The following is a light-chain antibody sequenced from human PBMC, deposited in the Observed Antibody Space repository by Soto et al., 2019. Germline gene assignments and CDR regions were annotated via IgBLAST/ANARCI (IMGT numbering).Light chain of an antibody. CDR1: QSVSSRY. CDR3: QQYGGSPPYT. V-gene: IGKV3-20*01. Sequence: EIVLTQSPGTLSLSPGERATLSCRASQSVSSRYLTWYQQKPGQAPRLLIYGASSRATGIPDRFSGAGSETDFTLTISRLEPEDFALYYCQQYGGSPPYTFGQGTKLEI. J-gene: IGKJ2*01. CDR2: GAS.